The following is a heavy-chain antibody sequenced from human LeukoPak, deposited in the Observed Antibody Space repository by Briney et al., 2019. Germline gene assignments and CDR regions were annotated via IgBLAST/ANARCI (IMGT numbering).Heavy chain of an antibody. J-gene: IGHJ5*02. CDR1: GGSFSGYY. Sequence: PSETLSLTCAVYGGSFSGYYWSWIRQPPGKGLEWIGEINHSGSTNYNPSLKSRVTISVDTSKNQFSLKLSSVTAADTAVYYCASAGDSSGYYYDSWFDPWGQEPWSPSPQ. CDR2: INHSGST. CDR3: ASAGDSSGYYYDSWFDP. V-gene: IGHV4-34*01. D-gene: IGHD3-22*01.